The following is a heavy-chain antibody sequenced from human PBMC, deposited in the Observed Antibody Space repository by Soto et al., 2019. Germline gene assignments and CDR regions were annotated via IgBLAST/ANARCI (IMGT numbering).Heavy chain of an antibody. CDR2: INAGNGNT. Sequence: ASVKVSCKASGYTFTSYAMHWVRQAPGQRLEWMGWINAGNGNTKYSQKFQGRVTITRDTSASTAYMELSSLRSEDTAVYYCARGQVPAAGTKHFDYWGQGTLVTVSS. V-gene: IGHV1-3*01. J-gene: IGHJ4*02. CDR3: ARGQVPAAGTKHFDY. D-gene: IGHD2-2*01. CDR1: GYTFTSYA.